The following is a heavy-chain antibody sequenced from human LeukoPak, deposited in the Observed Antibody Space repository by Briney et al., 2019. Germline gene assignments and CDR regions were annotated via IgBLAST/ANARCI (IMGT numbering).Heavy chain of an antibody. V-gene: IGHV4-61*02. CDR1: GDSISSGDYY. CDR3: ARGPYSYDSSGAFDI. Sequence: SETLSLTCTVSGDSISSGDYYWSWIRQPAVKGLEWIGRISSSGSTNYNPSLKSRVTISVDTSKNQFSLKLSSVTAADTAVYFCARGPYSYDSSGAFDIWGQGTMVTVSS. J-gene: IGHJ3*02. CDR2: ISSSGST. D-gene: IGHD3-22*01.